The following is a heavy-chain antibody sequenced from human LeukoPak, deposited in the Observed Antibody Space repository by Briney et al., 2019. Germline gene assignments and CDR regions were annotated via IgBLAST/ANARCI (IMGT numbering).Heavy chain of an antibody. Sequence: GGSLRLSCAASGFTFRSYWMHWVRQAPGKGLVWVSRIKSAGSKTSYADSVKGRFTISRDNTKNTLYLQMNSLRAEDTAVYYCARDPHGGSGSDPHDAFDIWGQGTMVTVSS. J-gene: IGHJ3*02. CDR2: IKSAGSKT. CDR3: ARDPHGGSGSDPHDAFDI. D-gene: IGHD1-26*01. CDR1: GFTFRSYW. V-gene: IGHV3-74*01.